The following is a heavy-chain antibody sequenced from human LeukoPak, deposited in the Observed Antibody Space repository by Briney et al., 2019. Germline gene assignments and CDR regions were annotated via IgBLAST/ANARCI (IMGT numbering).Heavy chain of an antibody. Sequence: GRSLRLSCAASGFTFNNYAMHWVRQAPAKGLEWVAVISYDGSNKYYADSVKGRFTISRDNSKNTLYLQMNSLRAEDTAVYYCARDPIRITMIPNWFDPWGQGTLVTVSS. V-gene: IGHV3-30-3*01. CDR1: GFTFNNYA. CDR3: ARDPIRITMIPNWFDP. D-gene: IGHD3-22*01. J-gene: IGHJ5*02. CDR2: ISYDGSNK.